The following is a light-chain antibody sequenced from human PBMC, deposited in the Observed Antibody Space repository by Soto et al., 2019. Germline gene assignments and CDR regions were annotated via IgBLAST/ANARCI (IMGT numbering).Light chain of an antibody. J-gene: IGKJ5*01. CDR3: KNYGNSPGIT. V-gene: IGKV3-20*01. Sequence: EIVLTQSPGTLSLSPGERATLSCRASQSVASSYLAWYKQKPGQAPRLLIYGASSRATGFPDRFSGSGSGTDFTLTISRLEPEDFAVYYCKNYGNSPGITLGQGTRREIK. CDR2: GAS. CDR1: QSVASSY.